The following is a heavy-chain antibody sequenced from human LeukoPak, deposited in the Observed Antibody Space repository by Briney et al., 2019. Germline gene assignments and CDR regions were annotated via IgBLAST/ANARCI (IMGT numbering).Heavy chain of an antibody. J-gene: IGHJ6*02. Sequence: GGSLRLSCAASGFTFSSYGMHWVRQAPGKGLEWVAVISYDGSNKYYADSVKGRFTISRDNSKNTLYLQMNSLRAEDTAVYYCAKDQSSGWSYYYYGMDVWGQGTTVTVSS. CDR3: AKDQSSGWSYYYYGMDV. D-gene: IGHD6-19*01. CDR2: ISYDGSNK. V-gene: IGHV3-30*18. CDR1: GFTFSSYG.